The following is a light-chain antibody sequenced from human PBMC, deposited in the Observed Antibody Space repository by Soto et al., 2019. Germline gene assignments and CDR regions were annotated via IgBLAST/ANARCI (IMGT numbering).Light chain of an antibody. Sequence: QSPTTLSVNHGERATLSCRASQSVGSDLAWYQQKPGQAPRLVIYGASNRATGIPDRFSGSGSGTDFTLTISRLEPEDFAVYYCQQRSNWPITFGQGTRPAI. CDR1: QSVGSD. CDR2: GAS. CDR3: QQRSNWPIT. J-gene: IGKJ5*01. V-gene: IGKV3-11*01.